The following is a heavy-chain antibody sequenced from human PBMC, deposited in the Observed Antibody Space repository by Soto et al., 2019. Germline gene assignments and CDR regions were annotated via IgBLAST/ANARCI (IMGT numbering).Heavy chain of an antibody. CDR1: RVAFSKFI. CDR3: AKVRYSSPMGYYYGMDV. J-gene: IGHJ6*02. V-gene: IGHV1-69*01. D-gene: IGHD2-2*01. CDR2: IIPVFGTA. Sequence: QAQLEQSGGEVKKPGSSVKVSCKASRVAFSKFIVTWVRQAPGVGLEWVGGIIPVFGTANYAKKFQGRVTITADESTRTSYMEVNYLRSEDTAVYYCAKVRYSSPMGYYYGMDVWGQGTTVTVSS.